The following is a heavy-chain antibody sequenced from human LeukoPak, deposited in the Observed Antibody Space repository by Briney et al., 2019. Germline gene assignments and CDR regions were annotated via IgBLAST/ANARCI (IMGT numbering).Heavy chain of an antibody. J-gene: IGHJ5*02. CDR1: GYTFTSYS. Sequence: ASVKVSCKASGYTFTSYSMNWVRQAPGQGLEWMGWISAYNGNTNYAQKLQGRVTMTTDTSTSTAYMELRSLRSDDTAVYYCARYTLGEWREYNWFDPWGQGTLVTVSS. CDR3: ARYTLGEWREYNWFDP. V-gene: IGHV1-18*01. D-gene: IGHD3-10*01. CDR2: ISAYNGNT.